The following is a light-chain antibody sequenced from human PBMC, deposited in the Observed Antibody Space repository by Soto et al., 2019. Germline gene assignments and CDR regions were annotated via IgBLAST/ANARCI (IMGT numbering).Light chain of an antibody. CDR2: ATS. Sequence: EIVLTQSPGSLSLSPGEGATLSCRASQSVRTTYLAWYQLKPGQAPRLVIYATSSRAAGIPDRFRGSGSGTEFTLTISSLEPEDVGVYFCQQYGNSPPYSFGQGTKLEIK. V-gene: IGKV3-20*01. CDR3: QQYGNSPPYS. J-gene: IGKJ2*03. CDR1: QSVRTTY.